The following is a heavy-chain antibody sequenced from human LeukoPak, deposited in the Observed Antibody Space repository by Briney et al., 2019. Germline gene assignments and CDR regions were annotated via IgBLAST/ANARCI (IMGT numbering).Heavy chain of an antibody. D-gene: IGHD6-13*01. CDR2: INPNSAGT. J-gene: IGHJ5*02. CDR1: GDSFGGNY. Sequence: GGSVKVTCKAAGDSFGGNYRHGVRQATGKGREGIGWINPNSAGTHYAQKFQGRVTMTRDTSISTAYMELSWLRSDDTAVYYCARDGSSWPTEGWFDPWGQGTLVTVSS. V-gene: IGHV1-2*02. CDR3: ARDGSSWPTEGWFDP.